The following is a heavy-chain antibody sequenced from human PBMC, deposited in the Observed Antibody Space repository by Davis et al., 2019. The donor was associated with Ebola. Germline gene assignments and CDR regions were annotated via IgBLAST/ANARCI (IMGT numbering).Heavy chain of an antibody. D-gene: IGHD5/OR15-5a*01. Sequence: GESLKIPCAASGFTFSSYSMNWVRQAPGKGLEWVSSISSSSYYKYYADSVKGRFTISRDNTKNSLYLQMNSLRPEDTAVYYCARSTVWGQGTPVAVSS. J-gene: IGHJ6*02. CDR1: GFTFSSYS. CDR2: ISSSSYYK. V-gene: IGHV3-21*01. CDR3: ARSTV.